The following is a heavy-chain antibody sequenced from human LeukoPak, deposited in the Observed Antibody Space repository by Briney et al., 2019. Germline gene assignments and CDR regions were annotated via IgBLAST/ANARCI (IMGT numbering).Heavy chain of an antibody. CDR1: GFTVSSNY. J-gene: IGHJ4*02. CDR3: ARDYCSGGSCQLDY. Sequence: GGSLRLSCAASGFTVSSNYMSWVRQAPGKGLEWVSVIYSGGSTYYADSVKGRFTISRDNSKNTLYLQMNSLRAEDTAVYYCARDYCSGGSCQLDYWGQGTLVTVSS. D-gene: IGHD2-15*01. CDR2: IYSGGST. V-gene: IGHV3-53*05.